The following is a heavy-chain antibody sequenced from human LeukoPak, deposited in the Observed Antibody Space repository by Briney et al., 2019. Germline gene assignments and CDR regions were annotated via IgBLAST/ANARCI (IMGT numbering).Heavy chain of an antibody. J-gene: IGHJ4*02. CDR2: INPSGGST. CDR1: GHTFTSYY. V-gene: IGHV1-46*01. D-gene: IGHD3-9*01. CDR3: ARRGRPLRRLGAGPNILTGYDY. Sequence: GASVKVSCKASGHTFTSYYMHWVRQAPGQGLEWMGIINPSGGSTSFAQKFQGRITMTRETSTSTVYMELSSLRSEGTAVYYCARRGRPLRRLGAGPNILTGYDYWGQGSLVTVSP.